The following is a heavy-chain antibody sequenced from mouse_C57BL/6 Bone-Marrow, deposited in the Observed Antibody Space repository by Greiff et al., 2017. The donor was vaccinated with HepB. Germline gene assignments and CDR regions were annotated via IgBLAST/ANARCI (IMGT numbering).Heavy chain of an antibody. Sequence: QVQLQQPGAELVKPGASVKLSCKASGYTFTSYWMHWVKQRPGRGLEWIGRIDPNSGGTKYNEKFKRKATLTVDKPSSTAYMQLSSLTSEDSAVYYCAREGMGILTGTSWFAYWGQGTLVTVSA. D-gene: IGHD4-1*01. J-gene: IGHJ3*01. CDR1: GYTFTSYW. V-gene: IGHV1-72*01. CDR3: AREGMGILTGTSWFAY. CDR2: IDPNSGGT.